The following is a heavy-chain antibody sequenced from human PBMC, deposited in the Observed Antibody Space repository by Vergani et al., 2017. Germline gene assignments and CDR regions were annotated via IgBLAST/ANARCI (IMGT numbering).Heavy chain of an antibody. CDR1: GGSLSSSNW. V-gene: IGHV4-4*02. Sequence: QVQLQESGPGLVKPSGTLSLTCAVSGGSLSSSNWWSWVRQPPGKGLEWFGEIYHSGSTNHNPSLKRRVTISVDKPENQFSRKLSSVPAADTAVYYGERSAGVRGVTPASYFDSWGQGTLVTVSS. CDR2: IYHSGST. D-gene: IGHD3-10*01. J-gene: IGHJ4*02. CDR3: ERSAGVRGVTPASYFDS.